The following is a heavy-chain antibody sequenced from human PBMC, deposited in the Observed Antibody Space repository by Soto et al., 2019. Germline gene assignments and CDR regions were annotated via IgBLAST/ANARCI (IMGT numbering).Heavy chain of an antibody. V-gene: IGHV1-8*01. CDR3: ARGRPRDFWRGSYPNYYYYGMDV. J-gene: IGHJ6*02. CDR2: MNPNSGNT. CDR1: GYTFTSYD. Sequence: SVKVSCKASGYTFTSYDINWVRQATGQGLEWMGWMNPNSGNTGYAQKFQGRVTMTRNTSISTAYMELSSLRSEDTAVYYCARGRPRDFWRGSYPNYYYYGMDVWGQGTTVTVSS. D-gene: IGHD3-3*01.